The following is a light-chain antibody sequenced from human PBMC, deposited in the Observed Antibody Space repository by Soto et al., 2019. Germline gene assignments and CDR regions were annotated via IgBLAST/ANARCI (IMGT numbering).Light chain of an antibody. Sequence: ENVLTQSPDILSLSPGERVTLSCRASQSISNSYLAWYQQKPGQAPRVLIYGASNRATGTPDRFSGSGSGTDFTITISRLQPEAFAVYYCQQYGRSLPTFGRGTKLEI. J-gene: IGKJ2*01. V-gene: IGKV3-20*01. CDR2: GAS. CDR1: QSISNSY. CDR3: QQYGRSLPT.